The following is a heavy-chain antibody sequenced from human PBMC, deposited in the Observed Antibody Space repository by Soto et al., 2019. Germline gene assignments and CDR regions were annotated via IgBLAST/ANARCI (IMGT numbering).Heavy chain of an antibody. CDR2: IYYSGST. D-gene: IGHD3-10*01. CDR1: GGSISSGDYY. J-gene: IGHJ4*02. Sequence: QVQLQESGPGLVKPSQTLSLTCTVSGGSISSGDYYWSWIRQPPGKGLEWIGYIYYSGSTYYNPSLKSRVTISVDTSKNQFSRKLSSVTAADTAVYYCARVIVTGSGVSTSYYFDYWGQGTLVTVSS. CDR3: ARVIVTGSGVSTSYYFDY. V-gene: IGHV4-30-4*01.